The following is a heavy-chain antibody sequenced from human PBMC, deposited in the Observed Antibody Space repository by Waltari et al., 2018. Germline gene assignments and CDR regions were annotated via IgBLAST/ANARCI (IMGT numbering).Heavy chain of an antibody. CDR2: IYYSGST. V-gene: IGHV4-39*07. J-gene: IGHJ4*02. CDR3: ARVRSGELPTYFDY. Sequence: QLQLQESGPGLVKPSETLSLTCTVSGGSISSSSYYWGWIRQPPGKGLEWIGSIYYSGSTYYNPSLKSRVTISVDTSKNQFSLKLSSVTAADTAVYYCARVRSGELPTYFDYWGQGTLVTVSS. CDR1: GGSISSSSYY. D-gene: IGHD1-26*01.